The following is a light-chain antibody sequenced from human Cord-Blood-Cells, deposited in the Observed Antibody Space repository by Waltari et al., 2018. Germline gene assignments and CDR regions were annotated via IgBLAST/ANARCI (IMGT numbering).Light chain of an antibody. Sequence: QSALTQPAPVAGPPGPSIPISCTGTRSDLVIHNLVPWYQQHPGKAPKHMIYEGSKRPSGVSNRFSGSKSGNTASLTISGLQAEDEADYYCCSYAGSSTYVFGTGTKVTVL. V-gene: IGLV2-23*01. CDR3: CSYAGSSTYV. CDR1: RSDLVIHNL. CDR2: EGS. J-gene: IGLJ1*01.